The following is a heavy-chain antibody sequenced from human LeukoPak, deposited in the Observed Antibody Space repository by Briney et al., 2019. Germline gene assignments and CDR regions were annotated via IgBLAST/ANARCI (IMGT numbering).Heavy chain of an antibody. D-gene: IGHD3-10*01. CDR2: ISYDGSNT. J-gene: IGHJ4*02. V-gene: IGHV3-30*18. Sequence: GGSLRLSCAASGFTFSSYVMTWVRQAPGKGLEWVAVISYDGSNTYYADSVKGRFTISRDNSKNMLYLQMNSLRAEDTAVYYCAKPYYYGSRSYMDYWGQGTLVTVSS. CDR3: AKPYYYGSRSYMDY. CDR1: GFTFSSYV.